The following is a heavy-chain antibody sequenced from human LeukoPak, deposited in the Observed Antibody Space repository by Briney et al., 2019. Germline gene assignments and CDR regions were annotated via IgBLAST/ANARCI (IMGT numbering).Heavy chain of an antibody. CDR2: INPSGSRM. CDR1: GFTFTDYY. Sequence: GGSLRLSCAASGFTFTDYYMSWIRQAPGKGLEWISYINPSGSRMFYADSVKGRVTISRDNAENSLYLVWDSLSAEDTAVYYCARTPVIARQRHDAFDVWGQGTMVTVSS. CDR3: ARTPVIARQRHDAFDV. D-gene: IGHD2-21*01. J-gene: IGHJ3*01. V-gene: IGHV3-11*04.